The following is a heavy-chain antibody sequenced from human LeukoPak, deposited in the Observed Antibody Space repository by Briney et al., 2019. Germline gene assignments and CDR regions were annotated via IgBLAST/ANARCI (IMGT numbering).Heavy chain of an antibody. J-gene: IGHJ4*02. CDR3: ARGLRWLPDLIDY. D-gene: IGHD5-12*01. CDR1: GGTFSSYA. Sequence: ASVKVSCKASGGTFSSYAISWVRQAPGQGLEWMGRIIPILGIANYAQKFQGRVTITAGKSTSTAYMELSSLRSEDTAVYYCARGLRWLPDLIDYWGQGTLVTVSS. V-gene: IGHV1-69*04. CDR2: IIPILGIA.